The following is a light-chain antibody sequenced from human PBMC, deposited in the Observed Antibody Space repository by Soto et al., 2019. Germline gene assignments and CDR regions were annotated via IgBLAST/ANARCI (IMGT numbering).Light chain of an antibody. Sequence: EIVMTQSPATLSVSPGERATLSCRASQSVSSNLAWYQQKPGQAPMLLIYGASTRATGIPARFSGSGSGTGFTLTISSLQSEDFAFYYCQQYNNWYTFGQGTKLEIK. CDR3: QQYNNWYT. CDR2: GAS. J-gene: IGKJ2*01. V-gene: IGKV3-15*01. CDR1: QSVSSN.